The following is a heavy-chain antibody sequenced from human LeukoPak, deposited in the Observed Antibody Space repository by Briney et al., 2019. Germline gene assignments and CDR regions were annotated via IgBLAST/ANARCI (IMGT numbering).Heavy chain of an antibody. V-gene: IGHV3-30-3*01. CDR2: ISYDGSNK. CDR3: ASYLGYCSSTSCPSDY. Sequence: GGSLRLSCAASGFTFSSYAMHGVRQAPGKGLEWVAVISYDGSNKYYADSVKGRFTISRDNSKNTLYLQMNSLRAEDTAVYYCASYLGYCSSTSCPSDYWGQGTLVTVSS. CDR1: GFTFSSYA. J-gene: IGHJ4*02. D-gene: IGHD2-2*01.